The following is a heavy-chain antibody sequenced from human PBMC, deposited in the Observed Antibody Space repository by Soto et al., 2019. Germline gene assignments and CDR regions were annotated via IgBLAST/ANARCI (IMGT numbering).Heavy chain of an antibody. V-gene: IGHV3-33*06. J-gene: IGHJ4*02. D-gene: IGHD3-3*01. CDR3: AKDVDFSTGDPSRTFDS. CDR1: GFTFSNYG. Sequence: QVQLVESGGGVVQPGRSLRLSCAASGFTFSNYGMHWVRQGPGKGLEWVAAIWFDGSTTYYRDSLKGRFTISRDNSKNKLDLQMNCLSVDSTAVYYCAKDVDFSTGDPSRTFDSWGQGTLVTVSS. CDR2: IWFDGSTT.